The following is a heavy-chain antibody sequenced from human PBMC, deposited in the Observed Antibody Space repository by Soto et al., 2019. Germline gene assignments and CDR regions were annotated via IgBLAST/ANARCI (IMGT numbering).Heavy chain of an antibody. J-gene: IGHJ5*02. D-gene: IGHD3-22*01. CDR3: ARDSYDSSGYHGWFDP. V-gene: IGHV4-30-2*01. Sequence: SETLSLTCAVSGGSISSGGYSWSWIRQPPGKGLEWIGYIYHSGSTYYNPSLKSRVTISVDRSKNQFSLKLSSVTAADTAVYYCARDSYDSSGYHGWFDPWGQGTLVTVSS. CDR1: GGSISSGGYS. CDR2: IYHSGST.